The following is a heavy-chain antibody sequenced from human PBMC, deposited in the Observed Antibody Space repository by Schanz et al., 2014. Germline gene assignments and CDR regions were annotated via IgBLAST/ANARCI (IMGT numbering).Heavy chain of an antibody. CDR1: EYSFTSYS. Sequence: QVHLVQSGAEVKRPGASVKVSCKASEYSFTSYSMHWVRQAPGQRLEWMGWINTGSGDTKYSQNFQGRVTITRDTSASTAYMELSNLRSEDTAVYSCARGIGGYGANNDFDYWGQGTLVTVSS. D-gene: IGHD5-12*01. J-gene: IGHJ4*02. V-gene: IGHV1-3*04. CDR2: INTGSGDT. CDR3: ARGIGGYGANNDFDY.